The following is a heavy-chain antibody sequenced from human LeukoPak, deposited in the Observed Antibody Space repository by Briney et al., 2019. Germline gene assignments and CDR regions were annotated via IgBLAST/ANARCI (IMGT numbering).Heavy chain of an antibody. J-gene: IGHJ4*02. D-gene: IGHD3-22*01. CDR2: IIGSGDNT. CDR3: AKGSYYDSSGSFYFDY. CDR1: GFTFSSYA. V-gene: IGHV3-23*01. Sequence: GGSLRLSCAASGFTFSSYAMSWVRQAPGKGLEWVSGIIGSGDNTYYADSVKGRFTISRDNSKNTLYVQVNSLGTEDTAAYYCAKGSYYDSSGSFYFDYWGQGTLVTVSS.